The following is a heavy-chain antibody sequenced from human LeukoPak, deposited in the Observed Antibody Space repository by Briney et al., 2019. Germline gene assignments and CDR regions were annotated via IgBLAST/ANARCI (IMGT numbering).Heavy chain of an antibody. CDR1: GFTFSSYA. V-gene: IGHV3-23*01. J-gene: IGHJ5*02. D-gene: IGHD5-18*01. CDR3: ARDKGYSVDQ. Sequence: GGSLRLSCAASGFTFSSYAMSWVRQAPGKGLEWVSAISGSGGSTYYADSVKGRFTISRDNAKNTLYLQMNSLRAEETAIYYCARDKGYSVDQWGQGTLVTVSS. CDR2: ISGSGGST.